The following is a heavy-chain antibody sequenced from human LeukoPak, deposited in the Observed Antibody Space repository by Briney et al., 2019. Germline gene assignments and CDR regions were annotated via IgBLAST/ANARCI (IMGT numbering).Heavy chain of an antibody. CDR2: INSDGSST. CDR3: ARVNREWELPYFDY. CDR1: GFTFSSYW. D-gene: IGHD1-26*01. J-gene: IGHJ4*02. V-gene: IGHV3-74*01. Sequence: GGSLRLSCAASGFTFSSYWMHWVRQAPGKGLVWVSRINSDGSSTSYADSVKGRFTISRDNAKNTLYLQMNSLRAEDTAVYYCARVNREWELPYFDYWGQGTLVTVSS.